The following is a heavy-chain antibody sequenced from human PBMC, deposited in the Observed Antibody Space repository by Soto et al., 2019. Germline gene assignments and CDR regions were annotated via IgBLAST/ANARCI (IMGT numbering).Heavy chain of an antibody. CDR3: ARVGSRDAYNYVLDQ. J-gene: IGHJ1*01. CDR1: GRIFTSFP. CDR2: VISASGSV. V-gene: IGHV1-69*06. D-gene: IGHD5-18*01. Sequence: QVQVVQSGAEVKKPGSSVKFSCKASGRIFTSFPTSWVRKFPGQGLEWMGGVISASGSVTYAPKFQGRVTMTAVNSAGIGYMELTSLTSEDTAIYYCARVGSRDAYNYVLDQWGPGTMVTVSS.